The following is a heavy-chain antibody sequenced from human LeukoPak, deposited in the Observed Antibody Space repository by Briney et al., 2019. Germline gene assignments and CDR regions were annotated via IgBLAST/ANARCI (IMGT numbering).Heavy chain of an antibody. CDR3: ARGGEIQTFDF. CDR1: GGSISSGSYY. CDR2: IYTSGTT. Sequence: SQTLSLTCSVSGGSISSGSYYWNWIRQPAGKGLDWIGRIYTSGTTNYNPSLKSRVSISMDTSKNQFSLKLSSVTAADTAVYYCARGGEIQTFDFWGQGTLVTVPS. J-gene: IGHJ4*02. D-gene: IGHD3-16*01. V-gene: IGHV4-61*02.